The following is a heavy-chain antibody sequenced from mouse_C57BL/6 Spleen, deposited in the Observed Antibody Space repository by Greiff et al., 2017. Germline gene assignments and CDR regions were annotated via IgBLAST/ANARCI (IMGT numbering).Heavy chain of an antibody. CDR1: GYTFTDYE. V-gene: IGHV1-15*01. Sequence: VKLVESGAELVRPGASVTLSCKASGYTFTDYEMHWVKQTPVHGLEWIGAIDPETGGTAYNQKFKGKAILTADKSSSTAYMELRSLTSEDSAVYYCTRWRPHDYWGQGTTLTVSS. CDR2: IDPETGGT. CDR3: TRWRPHDY. J-gene: IGHJ2*01.